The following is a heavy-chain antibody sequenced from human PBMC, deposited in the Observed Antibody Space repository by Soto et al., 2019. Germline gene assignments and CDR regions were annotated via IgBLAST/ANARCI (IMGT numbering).Heavy chain of an antibody. CDR3: ARDQRGYCSGGSCKYYYYYYYMDV. CDR1: GLTFSSYW. V-gene: IGHV3-74*01. D-gene: IGHD2-15*01. Sequence: GGSLRLSCAASGLTFSSYWMHWVRQAPGKGLVWVSRINSDGSSTSYADSVKGRFTISRDNAKNTLYLQMNSLRAEDTAVYYCARDQRGYCSGGSCKYYYYYYYMDVWGKGTTVTVSS. J-gene: IGHJ6*03. CDR2: INSDGSST.